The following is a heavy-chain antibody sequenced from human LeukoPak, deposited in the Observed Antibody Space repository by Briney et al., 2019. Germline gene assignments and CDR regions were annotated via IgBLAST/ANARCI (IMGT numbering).Heavy chain of an antibody. J-gene: IGHJ6*02. CDR1: GFTFSSYA. V-gene: IGHV3-23*01. D-gene: IGHD2-2*02. CDR2: ISGSGGST. CDR3: ARVGIGGVVVPAAITYYYYGMDV. Sequence: PGGSLRLSCAASGFTFSSYAMSWVRQAPGKGLEWVSAISGSGGSTYYADSVKGRFTISRDNSKNTLYLQMNSLRAEDTAVYYCARVGIGGVVVPAAITYYYYGMDVWGQGTTVTVSS.